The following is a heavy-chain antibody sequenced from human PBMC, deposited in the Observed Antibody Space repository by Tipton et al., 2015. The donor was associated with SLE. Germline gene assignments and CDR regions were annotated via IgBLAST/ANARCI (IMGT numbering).Heavy chain of an antibody. V-gene: IGHV3-48*03. CDR1: GFTFSSYE. Sequence: GSLRLSCAASGFTFSSYEMNWVRQAPGKGLEWVSYISSSGSTIYYADSVKGRFTISRDNSKNTLYLQMNSLRAEDTAVYYCAKLSGLPAHLTIWGQGTMVTVSS. CDR2: ISSSGSTI. J-gene: IGHJ3*02. CDR3: AKLSGLPAHLTI. D-gene: IGHD2-2*01.